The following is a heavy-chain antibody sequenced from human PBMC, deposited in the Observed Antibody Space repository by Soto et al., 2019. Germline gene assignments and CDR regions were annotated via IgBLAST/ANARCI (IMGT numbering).Heavy chain of an antibody. CDR1: GFTISDSY. V-gene: IGHV3-11*05. Sequence: QMQLVESGGALVKPGGSLRLSCVASGFTISDSYMIWIRQAPGKGLECLGYISGSSTGTKYADSVKGRFTISRDNARNSLYLQMDSLRGEDTAVYYCASYARLFESWGQGTLVTVSS. D-gene: IGHD2-2*01. J-gene: IGHJ4*02. CDR3: ASYARLFES. CDR2: ISGSSTGT.